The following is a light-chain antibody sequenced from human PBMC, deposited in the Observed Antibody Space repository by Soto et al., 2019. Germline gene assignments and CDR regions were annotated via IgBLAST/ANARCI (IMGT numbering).Light chain of an antibody. Sequence: IQMTQSPSTLSPSVGDRVTITCRASRSISDWLAWYQQKPGKAPKLLIFDASSLKSGVPSRFSGSGSGTEFTLTISGLQPDDFATYYCLQYSSHSWTFGQGTKVEIK. CDR3: LQYSSHSWT. CDR1: RSISDW. V-gene: IGKV1-5*01. CDR2: DAS. J-gene: IGKJ1*01.